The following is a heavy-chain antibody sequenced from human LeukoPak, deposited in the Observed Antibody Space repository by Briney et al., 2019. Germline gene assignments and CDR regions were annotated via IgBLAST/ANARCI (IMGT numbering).Heavy chain of an antibody. V-gene: IGHV3-66*01. Sequence: PGGSLRLSCAASGFTVSSNSMTWVRQAPGKGLQWVSVIYSAGSTYYADSVKGRFTISRDNSKNTLFLQMNSLRAEGAAVYYCARTMVRGLAYGMDVWGQGTTVTVSS. CDR1: GFTVSSNS. D-gene: IGHD3-10*01. CDR2: IYSAGST. J-gene: IGHJ6*02. CDR3: ARTMVRGLAYGMDV.